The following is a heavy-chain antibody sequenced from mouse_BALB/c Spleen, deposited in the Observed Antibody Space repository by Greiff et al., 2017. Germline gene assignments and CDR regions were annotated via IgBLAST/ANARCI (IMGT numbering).Heavy chain of an antibody. V-gene: IGHV5-6-3*01. CDR1: GFTFSSYG. Sequence: EVMLVESGGGLVQPGGSLKLSCAASGFTFSSYGMSWVRQTPDKRLELVATINSNGGSTYYPDSVKGRFTISRDNAKNTLYLQMSSLKSEDTAMYYCARGGPYYYAMDYWGQGTSVTVSS. CDR2: INSNGGST. CDR3: ARGGPYYYAMDY. J-gene: IGHJ4*01.